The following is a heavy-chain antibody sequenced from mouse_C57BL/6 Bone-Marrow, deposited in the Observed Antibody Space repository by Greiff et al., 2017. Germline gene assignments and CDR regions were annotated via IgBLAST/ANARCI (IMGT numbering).Heavy chain of an antibody. D-gene: IGHD1-1*01. CDR2: IYPRDGST. J-gene: IGHJ1*03. V-gene: IGHV1-85*01. CDR3: ARLEFDGSSGDWYFDV. CDR1: GYTFTSYD. Sequence: VQLQQSGPELVKPGASVKLSCKASGYTFTSYDINWVKQRPGQGLEWIGWIYPRDGSTKYNEKFKGKATLNVDTSSSAAYMELPSLTSEDSAVYFCARLEFDGSSGDWYFDVWGTGTTVTVSS.